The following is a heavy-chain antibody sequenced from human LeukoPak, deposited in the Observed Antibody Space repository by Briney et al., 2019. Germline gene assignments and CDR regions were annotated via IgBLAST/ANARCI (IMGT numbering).Heavy chain of an antibody. D-gene: IGHD6-19*01. CDR1: GYTFTGYY. V-gene: IGHV1-2*02. CDR3: ARFRGSGWYSFDL. J-gene: IGHJ5*02. CDR2: INPTSFGT. Sequence: ASVKVSCKASGYTFTGYYIHWVRQAPGQGLEWMGWINPTSFGTKYEQKFQGRVTMTRDTSISTDYMELSDLKSDDTAVYYCARFRGSGWYSFDLWGQGTLVTVSS.